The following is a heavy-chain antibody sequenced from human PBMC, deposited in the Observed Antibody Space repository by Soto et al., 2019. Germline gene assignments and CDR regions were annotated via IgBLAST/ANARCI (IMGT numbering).Heavy chain of an antibody. CDR1: GYSFTSYW. D-gene: IGHD2-15*01. CDR2: IYPGDSDT. V-gene: IGHV5-51*01. CDR3: ARQGPLLDYYYYGMDV. J-gene: IGHJ6*02. Sequence: GESLKISCKGSGYSFTSYWIGWVRQMPGKGLEWMGIIYPGDSDTRYSPSFQGQVTISADKSISTAYLQWSSLKASDTAMYYCARQGPLLDYYYYGMDVWGQGTTVTVSS.